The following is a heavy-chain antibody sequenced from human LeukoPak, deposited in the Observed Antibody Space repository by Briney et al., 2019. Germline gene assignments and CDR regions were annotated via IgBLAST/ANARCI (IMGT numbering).Heavy chain of an antibody. CDR1: GGSISSGGYY. CDR2: IYYSGST. J-gene: IGHJ4*02. V-gene: IGHV4-61*08. CDR3: ARSSSWYVGLVGYFDY. D-gene: IGHD6-13*01. Sequence: SETLSLTCTVSGGSISSGGYYWSWIRQPPGKGLEWIGYIYYSGSTNYNPSLKSRVTISVDTSKNQFSLKLSSVTAADTAVYYCARSSSWYVGLVGYFDYWGQGTLVTVSS.